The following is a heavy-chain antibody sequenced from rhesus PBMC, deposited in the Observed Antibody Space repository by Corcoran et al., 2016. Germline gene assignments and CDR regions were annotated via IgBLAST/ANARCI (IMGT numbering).Heavy chain of an antibody. CDR2: IAGNNGNT. Sequence: QVQLQESGPGLVKPSETLSLTCAVSGGSISGYFWNWIRQPPGKGLEWVAAIAGNNGNTHSSRSLSNRVTTSRDTSKNQFSLKRISVAAADTAVYYCARSCTGGYCYADFDFWGQGVVVTVSS. CDR3: ARSCTGGYCYADFDF. CDR1: GGSISGYF. V-gene: IGHV4-165*02. D-gene: IGHD2-39*01. J-gene: IGHJ4*01.